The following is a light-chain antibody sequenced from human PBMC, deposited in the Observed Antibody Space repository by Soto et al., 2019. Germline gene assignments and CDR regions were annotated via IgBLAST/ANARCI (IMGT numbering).Light chain of an antibody. CDR2: GAS. Sequence: EIVLTQSPGTLSLSPGERATLSCRASQTISSSHLAWYQQKPGQAPRLLIYGASSRATDIPDRFSGSGSGADFTLTISRLKPGDFAVYYCQHYDSSLRTFGPGTKVEIK. CDR3: QHYDSSLRT. CDR1: QTISSSH. J-gene: IGKJ1*01. V-gene: IGKV3-20*01.